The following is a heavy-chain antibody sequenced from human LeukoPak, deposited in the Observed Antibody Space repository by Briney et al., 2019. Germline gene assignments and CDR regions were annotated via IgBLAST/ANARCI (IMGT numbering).Heavy chain of an antibody. CDR3: ARQSGDQSSAWYFDA. Sequence: SETLSLTCTVSGGSLRSSGHWWVWIRQPPGKGLEWIGSIHYSGKVYYNPSLKSRVTTSVDTSTDQFPLRLSSATAADTAIYYCARQSGDQSSAWYFDAWGQGTPVTVSS. CDR2: IHYSGKV. V-gene: IGHV4-39*01. CDR1: GGSLRSSGHW. J-gene: IGHJ4*02. D-gene: IGHD6-19*01.